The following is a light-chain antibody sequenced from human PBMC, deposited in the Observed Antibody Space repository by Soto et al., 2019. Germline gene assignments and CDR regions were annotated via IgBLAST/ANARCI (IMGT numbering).Light chain of an antibody. Sequence: EIVLTQSPGTLSLSPGERATLSCRASQSVSSSYLDWYQQKPGQAPRLLIYGASSRATGIPDRFSGSGSGTDFTLTISRLEPEDFAVYYCQQYGSFFGQGTRLEIK. J-gene: IGKJ5*01. CDR2: GAS. V-gene: IGKV3-20*01. CDR3: QQYGSF. CDR1: QSVSSSY.